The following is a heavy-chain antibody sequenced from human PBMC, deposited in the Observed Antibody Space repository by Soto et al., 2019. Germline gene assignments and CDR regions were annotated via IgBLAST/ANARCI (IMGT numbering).Heavy chain of an antibody. D-gene: IGHD3-22*01. V-gene: IGHV1-69*02. CDR3: ARANECYYDSCASYPSTGMDV. CDR2: IIPILGIA. Sequence: QVQLVQSGAEVKKPGSSVKVSCKASGGTFSSYTISWVRQAPGQGLEWMGRIIPILGIANYAQKFQGRVTITADKSTTTAYIELSSLRSEDTAVYYCARANECYYDSCASYPSTGMDVWGQGTTVTVSS. J-gene: IGHJ6*02. CDR1: GGTFSSYT.